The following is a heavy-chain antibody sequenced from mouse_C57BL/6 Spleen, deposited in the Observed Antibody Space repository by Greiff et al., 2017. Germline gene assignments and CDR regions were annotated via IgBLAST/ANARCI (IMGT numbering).Heavy chain of an antibody. V-gene: IGHV1-55*01. D-gene: IGHD2-4*01. CDR1: GYTFTSYW. J-gene: IGHJ4*01. Sequence: VQLQLPGAELVKPGASVKMSCKASGYTFTSYWITWVKQRPGQGLEWIGDIYPGSGSTNYNEKFKSKATLTVDTSSSTAYMQLSSLTSEDSAVYYCARFNDYDGYYAMDYWGQGTSVTVSS. CDR3: ARFNDYDGYYAMDY. CDR2: IYPGSGST.